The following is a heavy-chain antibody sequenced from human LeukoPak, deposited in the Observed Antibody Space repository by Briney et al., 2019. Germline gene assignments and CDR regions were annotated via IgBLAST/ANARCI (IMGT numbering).Heavy chain of an antibody. Sequence: ASVKVSCKASGYTFTGYYMHWVRQAPGQGLEWMGIINPSGGSTSYAQKFQGRVTMTRDTSTSTVYMELSSLRSEDTAVYYCAREAIGYYDSSGTFDYWGQGTLVTVSS. V-gene: IGHV1-46*01. D-gene: IGHD3-22*01. CDR1: GYTFTGYY. CDR2: INPSGGST. CDR3: AREAIGYYDSSGTFDY. J-gene: IGHJ4*02.